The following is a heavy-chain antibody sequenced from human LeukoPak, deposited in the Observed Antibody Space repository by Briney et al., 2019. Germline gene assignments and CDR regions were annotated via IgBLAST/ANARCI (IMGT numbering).Heavy chain of an antibody. Sequence: SETLSLTCTVSGGSISSGGYYWSWIRQPPGKGLEWIGYIYHSGSTYYNPSLKSRVTISVDRSKNQFSLKLSSVTAADTAVYYCARDWDYPDIWGQGTMVTVSS. V-gene: IGHV4-30-2*01. CDR1: GGSISSGGYY. D-gene: IGHD1-7*01. J-gene: IGHJ3*02. CDR2: IYHSGST. CDR3: ARDWDYPDI.